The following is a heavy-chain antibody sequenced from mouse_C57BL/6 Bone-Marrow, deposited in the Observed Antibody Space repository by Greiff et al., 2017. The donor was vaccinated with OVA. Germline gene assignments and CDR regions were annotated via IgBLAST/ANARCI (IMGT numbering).Heavy chain of an antibody. CDR3: AIKGAYYSKGYYAMDY. J-gene: IGHJ4*01. CDR1: GYTFTSYW. Sequence: VQLQQPGAELVKPGASVKVSCKASGYTFTSYWMHWVKQRPGQGLEWIGRIHPSDSDTNYNQKFKGKATLTVDKSSSTAYMQLSSLTSEDSAVYHCAIKGAYYSKGYYAMDYWGQGTSVTVSS. D-gene: IGHD2-5*01. CDR2: IHPSDSDT. V-gene: IGHV1-74*01.